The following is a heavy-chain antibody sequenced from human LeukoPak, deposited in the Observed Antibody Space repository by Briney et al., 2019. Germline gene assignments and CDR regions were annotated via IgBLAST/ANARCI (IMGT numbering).Heavy chain of an antibody. CDR2: IYYSGPT. CDR1: GGSVSSGGYY. D-gene: IGHD2-2*01. Sequence: SETLSLTCTVSGGSVSSGGYYWGWIRQSPGKGLEWIGSIYYSGPTFYNPSLKSRVTISVDTSKNQFSLKLSSVTAADTAVYYCARSRGYCSSTSCYWGGSWFDPWGQGTLVTVSS. J-gene: IGHJ5*02. CDR3: ARSRGYCSSTSCYWGGSWFDP. V-gene: IGHV4-39*07.